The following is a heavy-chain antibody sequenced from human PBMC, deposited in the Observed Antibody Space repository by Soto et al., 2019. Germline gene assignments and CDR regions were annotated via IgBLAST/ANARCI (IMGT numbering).Heavy chain of an antibody. CDR1: GDTLTNII. Sequence: QVQLVQSGAEVKKPGASVKLSCKTFGDTLTNIIIHWVRQVPGQSLEWMGLMNVYNGHTKTSQKFQDRLTFTNDTSASTAYVELSSLTSKDSATYYWAGERGDPQRTGFDVWGQGTQVIVSS. CDR2: MNVYNGHT. CDR3: AGERGDPQRTGFDV. J-gene: IGHJ3*01. V-gene: IGHV1-3*01. D-gene: IGHD2-21*02.